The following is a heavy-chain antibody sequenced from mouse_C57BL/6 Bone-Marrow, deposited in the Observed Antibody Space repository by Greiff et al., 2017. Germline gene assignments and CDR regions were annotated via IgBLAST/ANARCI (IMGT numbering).Heavy chain of an antibody. CDR3: ATSYAMDY. CDR1: GYTFTSYW. V-gene: IGHV1-61*01. CDR2: IYPSDSET. J-gene: IGHJ4*01. Sequence: VQLQQPGAELVRPGSSVKLSCKASGYTFTSYWMDWVKQRPGQGLEWIGNIYPSDSETHYNQKFKDKATLTVDKSSSTAYMQLSSLTSEDSAVYYCATSYAMDYWGQGTSVTVSS.